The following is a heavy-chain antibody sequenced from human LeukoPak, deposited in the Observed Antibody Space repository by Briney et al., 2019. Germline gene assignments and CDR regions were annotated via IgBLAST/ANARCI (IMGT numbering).Heavy chain of an antibody. D-gene: IGHD6-25*01. J-gene: IGHJ6*03. CDR2: ISGSGGST. CDR1: GFTFSSYA. Sequence: GGSLRLSCAASGFTFSSYAMSWVRQAPGKGLEWVSAISGSGGSTYYADSVKGRFTISRDNSKNTLYLQMNSLRAEDTAVYYCAKLGGSYYYYYMDVWGKGTTVTVSS. V-gene: IGHV3-23*01. CDR3: AKLGGSYYYYYMDV.